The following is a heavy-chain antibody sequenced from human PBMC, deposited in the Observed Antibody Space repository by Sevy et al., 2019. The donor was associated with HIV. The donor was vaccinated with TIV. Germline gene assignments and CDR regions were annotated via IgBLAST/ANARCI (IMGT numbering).Heavy chain of an antibody. Sequence: QPGGSLRLSCAASGFIFSNYAMSWVRQAPGKGLEWVSAISGSGVSTYYADSVKGRFTISRDNSKNTLYLQMNSLRAEDTAIYYCAKDRDSSSWYGGDYFDCWGQGSLVTVSS. CDR2: ISGSGVST. CDR1: GFIFSNYA. J-gene: IGHJ4*02. V-gene: IGHV3-23*01. D-gene: IGHD6-13*01. CDR3: AKDRDSSSWYGGDYFDC.